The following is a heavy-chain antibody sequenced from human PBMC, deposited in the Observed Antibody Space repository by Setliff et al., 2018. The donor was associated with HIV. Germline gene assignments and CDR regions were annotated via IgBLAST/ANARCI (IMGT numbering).Heavy chain of an antibody. CDR2: ITHNGANT. D-gene: IGHD3-10*01. CDR1: GFIFSKYA. J-gene: IGHJ4*02. V-gene: IGHV3-23*01. Sequence: PGGSLRLSCAASGFIFSKYAMSWVRQAPGKGLEWVSAITHNGANTYYANSVKGRFTISRDNSKNTLFLQMNDLRAEDTAVYYCANDGRGDYWGQGTLVTVSS. CDR3: ANDGRGDY.